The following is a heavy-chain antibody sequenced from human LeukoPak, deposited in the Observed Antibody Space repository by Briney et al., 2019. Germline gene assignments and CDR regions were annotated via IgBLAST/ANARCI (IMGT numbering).Heavy chain of an antibody. J-gene: IGHJ4*02. CDR2: INQDGSEE. V-gene: IGHV3-7*03. D-gene: IGHD6-13*01. CDR1: GFIFSTYW. CDR3: ASGQQLGY. Sequence: GGSLRRSRAASGFIFSTYWMSWVRQAPGKGLEWVANINQDGSEEFYVDSVKGRFTISRDNAKKSLYLQMNSLRAEDTAVYYCASGQQLGYWGQGTLVTVSS.